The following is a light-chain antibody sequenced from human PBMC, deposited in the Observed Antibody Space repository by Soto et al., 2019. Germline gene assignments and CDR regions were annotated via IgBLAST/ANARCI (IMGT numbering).Light chain of an antibody. Sequence: QPVLTQPPSASGSPGQSVTISCTGTSSDVGGYNYVSWYQQHPGKAPKLMIYEVSKRPSGVPDRFSGSKSGNTASLTVSGLQAEDEADYYCNSYAGSNNFLFGTGTKVTVL. J-gene: IGLJ1*01. CDR3: NSYAGSNNFL. CDR2: EVS. V-gene: IGLV2-8*01. CDR1: SSDVGGYNY.